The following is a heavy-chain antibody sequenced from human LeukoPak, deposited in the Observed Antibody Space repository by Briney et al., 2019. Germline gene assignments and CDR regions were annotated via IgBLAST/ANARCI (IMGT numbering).Heavy chain of an antibody. V-gene: IGHV4-34*01. J-gene: IGHJ3*02. Sequence: SETLSLTCAVFGESFSSHYWSWLRQPPGKTLEWIGEVNHGGNSNFNPSLKSRVTISVDTSKNQFSLKLTSVTAADTAVYYCAKETCHTGNCDAFDIWGQGTMVTVSS. D-gene: IGHD4-23*01. CDR2: VNHGGNS. CDR1: GESFSSHY. CDR3: AKETCHTGNCDAFDI.